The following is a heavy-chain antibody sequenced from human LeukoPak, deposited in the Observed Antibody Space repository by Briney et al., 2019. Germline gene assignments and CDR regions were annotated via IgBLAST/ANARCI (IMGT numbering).Heavy chain of an antibody. CDR1: GFTFSSYS. Sequence: GGSLRLSCAASGFTFSSYSMNWVRQAPGKGLEWVSSISSSSSYIYYADSVKGRFTISRDNSKNTLYLQMNSLRAEDTAVYYCAKEAGNSGELQEVDYWGQGTLVTVSS. CDR3: AKEAGNSGELQEVDY. D-gene: IGHD1-26*01. CDR2: ISSSSSYI. J-gene: IGHJ4*02. V-gene: IGHV3-21*04.